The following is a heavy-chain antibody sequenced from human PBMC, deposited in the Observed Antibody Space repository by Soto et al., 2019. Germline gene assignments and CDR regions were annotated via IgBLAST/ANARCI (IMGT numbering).Heavy chain of an antibody. CDR3: AREEGYCGGGSCFRSAFDL. J-gene: IGHJ3*01. CDR1: GFALSTYS. V-gene: IGHV3-21*01. D-gene: IGHD2-15*01. CDR2: TFNFDGSL. Sequence: EEQLVESGGRLVKPGGSLRLSCAASGFALSTYSIGWVRQAPGKGLEWVSFTFNFDGSLYYADSVKGRFAISRDNAKNSVYLQMNSLRAEDTAVYYCAREEGYCGGGSCFRSAFDLWGQGTVVTVSS.